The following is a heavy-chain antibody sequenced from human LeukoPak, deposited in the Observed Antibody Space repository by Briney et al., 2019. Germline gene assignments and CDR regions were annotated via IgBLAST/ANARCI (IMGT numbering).Heavy chain of an antibody. CDR2: ISNSGGTI. Sequence: SGGSLRLSCAASGFTFSSYEMNWVRQAPGKGLEWVSYISNSGGTIYYADSVKGRFTISRDNAKNSLYLQMNSLRAEDTAVYYCARANRGFGNWFDPWGQGTLVTVSS. J-gene: IGHJ5*02. V-gene: IGHV3-48*03. CDR1: GFTFSSYE. CDR3: ARANRGFGNWFDP. D-gene: IGHD3-10*01.